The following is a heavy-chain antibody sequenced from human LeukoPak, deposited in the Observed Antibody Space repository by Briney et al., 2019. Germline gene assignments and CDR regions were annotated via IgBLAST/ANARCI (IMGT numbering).Heavy chain of an antibody. D-gene: IGHD3-22*01. CDR3: ASRVRYYDSSGLDY. V-gene: IGHV4-39*01. CDR2: IYYSGST. Sequence: SETLSLTCTVSGGSISSSSYCWGWIRQPPGKGLEWIGSIYYSGSTYYNPSLKSRVTISVDTSKNQFSLKLSSVTAADTAVYYCASRVRYYDSSGLDYWGQGTLVTVSS. CDR1: GGSISSSSYC. J-gene: IGHJ4*02.